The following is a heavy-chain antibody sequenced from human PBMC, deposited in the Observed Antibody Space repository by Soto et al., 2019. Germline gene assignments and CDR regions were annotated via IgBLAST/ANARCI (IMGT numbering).Heavy chain of an antibody. V-gene: IGHV4-31*03. D-gene: IGHD3-16*02. J-gene: IGHJ5*02. Sequence: QVQLQESGPGLVKPSQTLSLSCSISGGSITSANYYWTWIRLFPGKGLEWIGYIYSSGTTHYNPGDESRATISLDTTNNQVSLQVKSATGADTAVYYCARMGLRLGELSRNGFDTWGQGSLVTVSS. CDR3: ARMGLRLGELSRNGFDT. CDR1: GGSITSANYY. CDR2: IYSSGTT.